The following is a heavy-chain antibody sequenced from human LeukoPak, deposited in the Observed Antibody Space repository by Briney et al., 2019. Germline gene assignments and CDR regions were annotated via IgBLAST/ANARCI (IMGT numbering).Heavy chain of an antibody. CDR3: AKGPQLGSGYHPDY. CDR1: GFTLSSAA. J-gene: IGHJ4*02. D-gene: IGHD3-22*01. Sequence: GGSLSLSCAVSGFTLSSAAMTWVRQAPGKGVEWVSTITGSDDGTYCADSVKGRFTISRDYSKNTLNLQMNSLRVEDTAIYYCAKGPQLGSGYHPDYWGQGTLVTVSS. V-gene: IGHV3-23*01. CDR2: ITGSDDGT.